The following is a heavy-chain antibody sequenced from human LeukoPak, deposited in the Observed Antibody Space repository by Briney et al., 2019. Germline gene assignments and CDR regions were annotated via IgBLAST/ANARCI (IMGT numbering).Heavy chain of an antibody. J-gene: IGHJ4*02. Sequence: SETLSLTCTVSGGSISSYYWSWIRQPPGKGLEWIGYIYYSGSTNYNPSLKSRVTISVDTSKNQFSLKLSSVTAADTAVYYCARVSSGSYSFGYWGQGTLVTVSS. V-gene: IGHV4-59*12. D-gene: IGHD1-26*01. CDR3: ARVSSGSYSFGY. CDR2: IYYSGST. CDR1: GGSISSYY.